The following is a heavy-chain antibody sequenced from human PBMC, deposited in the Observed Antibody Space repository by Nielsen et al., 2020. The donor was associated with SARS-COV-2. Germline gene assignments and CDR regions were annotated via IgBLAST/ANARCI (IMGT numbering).Heavy chain of an antibody. J-gene: IGHJ6*03. V-gene: IGHV4-39*02. CDR3: ARALTDSARRGVYYVDV. CDR1: GGSISSGSYS. Sequence: SETLSLTCSVSGGSISSGSYSWGWIRQSPGKGLEWIGTIFHSGSTYYKPSLKSRVAMSLDTSNNHFSLRLSSVTAADTATYYCARALTDSARRGVYYVDVWGTGTTVTVSS. D-gene: IGHD2-21*02. CDR2: IFHSGST.